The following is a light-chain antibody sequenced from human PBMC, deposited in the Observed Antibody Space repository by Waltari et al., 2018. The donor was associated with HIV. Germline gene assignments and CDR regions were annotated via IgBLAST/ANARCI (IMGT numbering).Light chain of an antibody. CDR3: QHYNKGLRSFT. V-gene: IGKV3D-15*01. CDR2: GAF. CDR1: QSVGNN. J-gene: IGKJ3*01. Sequence: EIVLTQSPATLSVSPGEGATLSCRASQSVGNNLDWYQQKPGLAPRLLIYGAFTRATGIPTRFSGSGSGTDFTLTISSLQSEDFAVYYCQHYNKGLRSFTFGPGTKVDI.